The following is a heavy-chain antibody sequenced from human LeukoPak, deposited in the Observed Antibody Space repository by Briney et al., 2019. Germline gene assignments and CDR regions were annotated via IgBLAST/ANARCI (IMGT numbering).Heavy chain of an antibody. CDR1: GGSISSYY. CDR2: IYYSGST. D-gene: IGHD1-26*01. J-gene: IGHJ4*02. V-gene: IGHV4-59*01. Sequence: SQTLSLTCTVSGGSISSYYWSWIRQPPGKGLEWIGYIYYSGSTNYNPSLKSRVTISVDTSKNQFSLKLSSVTAADTAVYYCARNGGSYVNYYFDYWGQGTLVTVSS. CDR3: ARNGGSYVNYYFDY.